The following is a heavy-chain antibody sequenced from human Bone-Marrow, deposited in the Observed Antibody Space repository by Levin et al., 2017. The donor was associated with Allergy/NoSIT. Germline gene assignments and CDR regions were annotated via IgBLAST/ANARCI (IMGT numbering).Heavy chain of an antibody. J-gene: IGHJ3*02. CDR3: AKAALGSSIWLGNAFDI. CDR1: GFIFSDYS. CDR2: ISRSGGTA. Sequence: GGSLRLSCAASGFIFSDYSMTWVRQAPGQGLEWVSTISRSGGTAYYSDSVEGRFVISRDDSNNMVYLQMNRLRAEDTAVYYCAKAALGSSIWLGNAFDIRGQGTMVTVSS. V-gene: IGHV3-23*01. D-gene: IGHD2-2*01.